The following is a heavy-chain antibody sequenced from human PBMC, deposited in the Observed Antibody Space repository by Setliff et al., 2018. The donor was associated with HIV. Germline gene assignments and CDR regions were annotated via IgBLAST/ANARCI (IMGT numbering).Heavy chain of an antibody. CDR3: SRGPKYITPTSNWFDS. J-gene: IGHJ5*01. CDR1: GYTFNSYG. V-gene: IGHV1-18*01. Sequence: ASVKVSCKASGYTFNSYGISWVRQAPGQGLEWIGWISPYNGDMKYAQNFQGRLTVTIDASTTTAYMELSSLRPDDTAVYYCSRGPKYITPTSNWFDSWGQGTPVTVS. D-gene: IGHD1-20*01. CDR2: ISPYNGDM.